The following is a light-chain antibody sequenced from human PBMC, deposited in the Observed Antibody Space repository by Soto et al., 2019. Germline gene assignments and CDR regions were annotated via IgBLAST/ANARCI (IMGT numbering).Light chain of an antibody. V-gene: IGKV3-20*01. CDR1: HSLTNRY. CDR3: QQFGASLTWT. J-gene: IGKJ1*01. CDR2: GAS. Sequence: EIVLTQSPGTLSLSPGERATLSCRASHSLTNRYLAWYQQRPGQAPNLLIYGASHRTAGIPDRFSGSGSGTDFTLTINRLEPEDFAVYYCQQFGASLTWTFGQGTKV.